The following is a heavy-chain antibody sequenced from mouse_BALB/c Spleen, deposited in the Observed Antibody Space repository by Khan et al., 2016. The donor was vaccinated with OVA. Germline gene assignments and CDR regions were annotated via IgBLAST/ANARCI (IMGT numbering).Heavy chain of an antibody. D-gene: IGHD2-3*01. CDR2: INYSGST. Sequence: EVQLVESGPGLVKPSQSLSLTCTVTGYSITSDYAWNWIRQFPGNKLEWMGYINYSGSTNYNPALKSRISITRDTSKNQFFLQLNSVTTADTATYYRARDGSRYNYAMDYWGQGTSVTVSS. CDR3: ARDGSRYNYAMDY. CDR1: GYSITSDYA. V-gene: IGHV3-2*02. J-gene: IGHJ4*01.